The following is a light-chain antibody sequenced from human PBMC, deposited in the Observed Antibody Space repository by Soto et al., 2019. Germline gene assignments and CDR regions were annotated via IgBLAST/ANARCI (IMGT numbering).Light chain of an antibody. CDR2: GAS. CDR1: QTVTSNY. V-gene: IGKV3-20*01. J-gene: IGKJ1*01. Sequence: EIVLTQSPGTLSLSPGERATLSCSASQTVTSNYLAWYQRKPGQAPRLLIYGASSRATDIPDRFSGSGSGTDFTLTITRLEPEDFAVYFCQQYAGSPSTFGQGTKVEIK. CDR3: QQYAGSPST.